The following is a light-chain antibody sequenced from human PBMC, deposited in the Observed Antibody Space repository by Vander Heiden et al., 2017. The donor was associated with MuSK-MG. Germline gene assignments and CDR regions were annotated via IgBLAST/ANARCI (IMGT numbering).Light chain of an antibody. CDR3: QQYNKWPPWT. V-gene: IGKV3D-15*01. CDR1: QSVTSN. Sequence: EIVMEQSPATLSVTPGERATLSCRASQSVTSNLAWYQQKPGQAPRLLIYGASTRATGIPARFSGSGYGTEFTLTISSLQSEDFALYYCQQYNKWPPWTFGQGTMVEIK. J-gene: IGKJ1*01. CDR2: GAS.